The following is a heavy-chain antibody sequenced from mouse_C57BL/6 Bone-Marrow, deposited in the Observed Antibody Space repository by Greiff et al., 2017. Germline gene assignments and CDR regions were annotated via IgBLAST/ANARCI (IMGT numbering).Heavy chain of an antibody. D-gene: IGHD2-5*01. J-gene: IGHJ3*01. CDR2: IHPNSGST. CDR1: GYTFTSYW. Sequence: QVQLQQSGAELVKPGASVKLSCKASGYTFTSYWMHWVKQRPGQGLEWIGMIHPNSGSTNYNEKFKSKATLTVDKSSSTAYMQLSSLTSEDSAVYYCARREAYYSNYGVAYWGQGTLVTVSA. CDR3: ARREAYYSNYGVAY. V-gene: IGHV1-64*01.